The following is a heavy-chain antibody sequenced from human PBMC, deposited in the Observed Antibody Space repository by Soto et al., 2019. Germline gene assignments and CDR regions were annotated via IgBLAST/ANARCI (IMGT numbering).Heavy chain of an antibody. CDR1: GFTFDDYA. D-gene: IGHD6-19*01. Sequence: EVQLVESGGGLVQPGRSLRLSCAASGFTFDDYAMHWVRQAPGKGLEWVSGISWNSGSIGYADSVKGRFTISRDNAKNSLYLQMNSLRAEDTALYYCAKDSVAVAGQFGYFDYWGQGTLVTVSS. V-gene: IGHV3-9*01. CDR3: AKDSVAVAGQFGYFDY. J-gene: IGHJ4*02. CDR2: ISWNSGSI.